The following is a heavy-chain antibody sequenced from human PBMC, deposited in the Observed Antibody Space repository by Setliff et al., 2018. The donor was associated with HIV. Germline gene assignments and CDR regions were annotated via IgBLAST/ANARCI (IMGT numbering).Heavy chain of an antibody. CDR3: AREGGSSGYCGYFDY. CDR2: ISSDGISK. J-gene: IGHJ4*02. D-gene: IGHD3-22*01. Sequence: GESLKISCAASGFIFSDYAMHWVRQAPGKGLEWVSAISSDGISKYYAEPVKGRFTISRDNSKNTVYLQMDSLPAEDTAVYYCAREGGSSGYCGYFDYWGQGTLVTVSS. CDR1: GFIFSDYA. V-gene: IGHV3-30*01.